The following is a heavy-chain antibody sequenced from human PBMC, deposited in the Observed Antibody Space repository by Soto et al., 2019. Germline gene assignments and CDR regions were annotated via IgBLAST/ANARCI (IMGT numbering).Heavy chain of an antibody. J-gene: IGHJ4*02. CDR1: GFTFSNAW. V-gene: IGHV3-15*01. CDR2: IKSKTDGGTT. Sequence: GGSLRLSCAASGFTFSNAWMSWVRQAPGKGLEWVGRIKSKTDGGTTDYAAPVKGRFTISRDDSKNTLYLQMNSLKTEDTAVYYCTTGMLTGYYYDSSGSDYWGQGTLVTVSS. D-gene: IGHD3-22*01. CDR3: TTGMLTGYYYDSSGSDY.